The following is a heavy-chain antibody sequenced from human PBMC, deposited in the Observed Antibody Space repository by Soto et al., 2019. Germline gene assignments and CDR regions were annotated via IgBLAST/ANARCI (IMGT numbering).Heavy chain of an antibody. CDR2: IISSSAYI. D-gene: IGHD3-16*01. V-gene: IGHV3-21*06. J-gene: IGHJ4*02. CDR1: GFTFGSFT. CDR3: ARDGLTFGGD. Sequence: EVHLVEAGGGLVKPGGSLNPSGAASGFTFGSFTLNWVRQAPGKGLEWVSSIISSSAYIYYAESVKGRFTISRDNARSTLYLQMNSLRLDDTAVYFCARDGLTFGGDWGQGTLVAVSS.